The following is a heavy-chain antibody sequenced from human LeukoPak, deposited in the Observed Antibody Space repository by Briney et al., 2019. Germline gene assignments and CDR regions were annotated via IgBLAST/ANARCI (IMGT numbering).Heavy chain of an antibody. CDR2: IRYDGSNK. J-gene: IGHJ3*02. D-gene: IGHD3-9*01. CDR1: GFTFSSYG. Sequence: GGSLRLSCAASGFTFSSYGMHWVRQAPGKGLEWVAFIRYDGSNKYYADSVKGRFTISRDNSKNTLYLQMNSLRAEDTAVYYCAKPAIYDILTGYYLGDAFDIWGQGTMVTVSS. CDR3: AKPAIYDILTGYYLGDAFDI. V-gene: IGHV3-30*02.